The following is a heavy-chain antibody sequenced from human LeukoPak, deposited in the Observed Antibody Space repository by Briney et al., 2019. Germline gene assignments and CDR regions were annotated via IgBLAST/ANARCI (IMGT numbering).Heavy chain of an antibody. CDR3: ARSPTTVTTRYYYYYMDV. Sequence: PGGSLRLSCAASGFTFSSYWMHWVRQAPGKGLVWVSRINSDGSSTSYADSVRGRFSISRDNAKNTLYLQMNSLRAEDTAVYYCARSPTTVTTRYYYYYMDVWGKGTTVTVSS. CDR1: GFTFSSYW. J-gene: IGHJ6*03. D-gene: IGHD4-17*01. V-gene: IGHV3-74*01. CDR2: INSDGSST.